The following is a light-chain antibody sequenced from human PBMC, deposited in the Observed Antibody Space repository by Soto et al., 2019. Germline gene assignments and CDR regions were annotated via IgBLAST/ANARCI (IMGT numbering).Light chain of an antibody. V-gene: IGLV2-23*02. CDR3: WSFAGSSTFWV. J-gene: IGLJ3*02. CDR2: EVN. Sequence: QSALTQSASVSGSPGQSITISCSETTSDVGGYDVVSWYQQHPGKAPKLMIFEVNQRHSGVSDRFSGSKSGNTASLTISGLQAGDEADYYCWSFAGSSTFWVFGGGTKLTVL. CDR1: TSDVGGYDV.